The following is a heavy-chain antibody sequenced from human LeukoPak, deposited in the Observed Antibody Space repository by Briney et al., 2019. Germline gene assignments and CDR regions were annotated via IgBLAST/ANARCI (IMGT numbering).Heavy chain of an antibody. CDR1: GFTLCSYG. D-gene: IGHD2-2*01. Sequence: GGSLRLSSAASGFTLCSYGMHWVPPAPGKGLEWVAVIWYDGSNKYYADSVKGRFTISRDNSKNTLYLQMNSLRAEDTAVYYCAKEGRDCSSTSCRGRGYYYYMDVWGKGTTVTVSS. J-gene: IGHJ6*03. V-gene: IGHV3-33*06. CDR2: IWYDGSNK. CDR3: AKEGRDCSSTSCRGRGYYYYMDV.